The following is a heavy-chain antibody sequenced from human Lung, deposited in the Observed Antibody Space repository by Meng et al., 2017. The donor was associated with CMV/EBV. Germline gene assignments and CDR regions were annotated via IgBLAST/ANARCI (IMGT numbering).Heavy chain of an antibody. CDR2: ISSSSSYI. Sequence: SXAASGFTFSSYSMNWVRQAPGKGLEWVSSISSSSSYIYYADSVKGRFTISRDNAKNSLYLQMNSLRAEDTAVYYCARWERTAMDPYYYYGMDVWGQGTXVTVSS. J-gene: IGHJ6*02. D-gene: IGHD5-18*01. CDR1: GFTFSSYS. CDR3: ARWERTAMDPYYYYGMDV. V-gene: IGHV3-21*01.